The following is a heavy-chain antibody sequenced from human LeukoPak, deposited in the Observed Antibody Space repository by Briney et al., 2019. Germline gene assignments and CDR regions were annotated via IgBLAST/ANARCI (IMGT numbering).Heavy chain of an antibody. V-gene: IGHV4-39*07. CDR1: GGSITSNRNY. Sequence: PSETLSLTCIVSGGSITSNRNYWGWIRQPPGKGLEWIGSISDSGSTYYNPSLMSRGTISVDTSNKQFSLKLSSVTAADTAVYYCARVLGNSMGYYFDYWGQGTLVTVSS. CDR3: ARVLGNSMGYYFDY. CDR2: ISDSGST. D-gene: IGHD7-27*01. J-gene: IGHJ4*02.